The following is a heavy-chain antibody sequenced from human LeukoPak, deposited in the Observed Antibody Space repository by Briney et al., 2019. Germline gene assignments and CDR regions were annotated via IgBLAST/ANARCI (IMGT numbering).Heavy chain of an antibody. CDR2: IYTSGST. CDR1: GGSISSGRHY. D-gene: IGHD5-18*01. V-gene: IGHV4-61*02. Sequence: SQTLSLTCTVSGGSISSGRHYWSWIRQPAGKGLEWIGRIYTSGSTNYNPSLKSRVTIAVDTSKNQFSLKLSSVTAADTAVYYCARVSYNGFDPWGQGTLVTVSS. CDR3: ARVSYNGFDP. J-gene: IGHJ5*02.